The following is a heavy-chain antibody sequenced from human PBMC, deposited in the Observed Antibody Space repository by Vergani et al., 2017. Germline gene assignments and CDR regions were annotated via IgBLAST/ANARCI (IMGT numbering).Heavy chain of an antibody. J-gene: IGHJ6*04. V-gene: IGHV3-23*04. CDR2: ISGSGGNT. Sequence: VHLVESGGGVVQPGRSLRLSCVVSGFTFSSYAMSWVRQVPGKGLEWVSGISGSGGNTYYANSVKGRFTISRDNSKNTLYLQMNSQRADDTAVYYCAKGVYCSSTSCLEGRGYYYGMGVWGKGP. CDR1: GFTFSSYA. D-gene: IGHD2-2*01. CDR3: AKGVYCSSTSCLEGRGYYYGMGV.